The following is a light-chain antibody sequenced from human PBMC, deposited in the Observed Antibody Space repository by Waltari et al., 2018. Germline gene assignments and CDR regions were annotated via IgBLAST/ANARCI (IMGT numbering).Light chain of an antibody. CDR2: SVS. CDR3: QQSYSSVT. Sequence: IKMTQSPSFTSASVSHRVTFSCRSSQNINTYLNWYQQRPGRAPKLLIYSVSNLQSGVPSRFSGSGSGTDFTLTISSLQPEDFATYYCQQSYSSVTFGGGTKVEI. V-gene: IGKV1-39*01. CDR1: QNINTY. J-gene: IGKJ4*01.